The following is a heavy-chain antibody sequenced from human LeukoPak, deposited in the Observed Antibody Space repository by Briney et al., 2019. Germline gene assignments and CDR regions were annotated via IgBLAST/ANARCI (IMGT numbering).Heavy chain of an antibody. CDR3: ARERDGRVFDY. Sequence: GGSLRLSCAVSGLTFRSYWMSWVRQAPGKGLAWVANINQDGSEKYFVDSVKGRFTISRDNAKNSLHLQMNTLRAEDTAVYYCARERDGRVFDYWGQGTLVTVSS. D-gene: IGHD5-24*01. J-gene: IGHJ4*02. CDR2: INQDGSEK. CDR1: GLTFRSYW. V-gene: IGHV3-7*03.